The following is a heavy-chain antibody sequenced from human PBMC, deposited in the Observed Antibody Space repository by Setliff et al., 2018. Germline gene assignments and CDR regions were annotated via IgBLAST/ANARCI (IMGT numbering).Heavy chain of an antibody. V-gene: IGHV1-46*01. J-gene: IGHJ4*01. CDR2: VDCNSGSV. Sequence: ASVSSCKASGYTFSDYLIHWVRQAPGLRPERIGRVDCNSGSVHYAQNFQSRVSVTRDPSTTTAYMELSSLRSDDTAIYYCAREIRNMCYFDSWGRGTLVTVSS. CDR1: GYTFSDYL. CDR3: AREIRNMCYFDS. D-gene: IGHD3-10*01.